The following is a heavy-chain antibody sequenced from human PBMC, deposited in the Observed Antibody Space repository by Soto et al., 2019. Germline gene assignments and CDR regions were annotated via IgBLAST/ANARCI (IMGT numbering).Heavy chain of an antibody. V-gene: IGHV3-23*01. Sequence: GGSLRLSCAASGFTFSSYGMSWVRQAPGKGLEWVSVISGSGGSTYYADSVKGRFTISRDNSKNTLYLQMNSLRAEDTAVHYCAKDSGRWYFTFDYWGQGTQVTVSS. CDR2: ISGSGGST. J-gene: IGHJ4*02. D-gene: IGHD6-13*01. CDR3: AKDSGRWYFTFDY. CDR1: GFTFSSYG.